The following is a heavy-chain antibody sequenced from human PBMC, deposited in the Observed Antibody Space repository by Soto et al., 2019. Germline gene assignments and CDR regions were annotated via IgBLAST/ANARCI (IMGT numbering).Heavy chain of an antibody. CDR1: GFTFSDEN. CDR2: ISGGGSYI. V-gene: IGHV3-21*06. CDR3: ARDSDRHSTSCFFPPHV. D-gene: IGHD2-2*01. J-gene: IGHJ6*02. Sequence: SLRLSCSASGFTFSDENMSWVRQVPGKGLEWVSGISGGGSYIFYADSVQGRFSISRDNPKNSLFLEMNSLRVEDTAVYYCARDSDRHSTSCFFPPHVWGQGTTVTVSS.